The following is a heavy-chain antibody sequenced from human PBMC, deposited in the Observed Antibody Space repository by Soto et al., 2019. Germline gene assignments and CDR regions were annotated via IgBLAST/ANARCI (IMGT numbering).Heavy chain of an antibody. CDR1: GGSISSGGYS. Sequence: QLQLQESGSGLVKPSQTMSLTCAVSGGSISSGGYSWSWIRQPPGKVLEWVGYIYHGSTYYNQSLKGRVTISVDRSMNQFSLKLSSVTAADTAVYYCARAGGLGAVAVDYWGQGNLVTVSS. CDR3: ARAGGLGAVAVDY. CDR2: IYHGST. D-gene: IGHD6-19*01. J-gene: IGHJ4*02. V-gene: IGHV4-30-2*01.